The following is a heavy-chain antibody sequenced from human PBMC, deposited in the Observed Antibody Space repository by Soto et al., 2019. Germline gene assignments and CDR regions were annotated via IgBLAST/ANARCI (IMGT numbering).Heavy chain of an antibody. V-gene: IGHV3-23*01. J-gene: IGHJ5*02. CDR2: ISGSGGST. Sequence: GGSLRLSCAASGFTFSSYAMSWVRQAPGKGLEWVSAISGSGGSTYYADSVKGRFTISRDNAKNTLYLQMNSLRAEDTAVYYCAKDREYYYGSGSYYKFVPWGQGTLVTVSS. CDR1: GFTFSSYA. D-gene: IGHD3-10*01. CDR3: AKDREYYYGSGSYYKFVP.